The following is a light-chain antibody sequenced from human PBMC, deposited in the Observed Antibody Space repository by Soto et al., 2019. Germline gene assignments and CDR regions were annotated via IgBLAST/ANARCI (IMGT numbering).Light chain of an antibody. CDR1: RSVTNNY. J-gene: IGKJ1*01. CDR2: GAS. V-gene: IGKV3-20*01. Sequence: EIVLTQSPGTLSLSPGERATLSCRASRSVTNNYVAWYQRKPGQAPRLLIYGASSRATDIPGRFSGTGSGTDFSLTITRLEPEDFAVYYCYHYGSSPPTFGQGTKVDI. CDR3: YHYGSSPPT.